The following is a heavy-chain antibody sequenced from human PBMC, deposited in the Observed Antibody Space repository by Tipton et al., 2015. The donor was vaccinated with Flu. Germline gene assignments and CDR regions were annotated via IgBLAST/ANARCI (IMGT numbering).Heavy chain of an antibody. CDR3: ARRDYSNYVSDPKSWFDP. CDR1: GDSIRSDYY. V-gene: IGHV4-38-2*01. CDR2: VSRTGDT. D-gene: IGHD4-11*01. J-gene: IGHJ5*02. Sequence: TLSLTCAVSGDSIRSDYYWGWIRQFPGKGVEWIGSVSRTGDTNYNHSLKSRVTISIDRSKNQFSLKMKSVTAADMAVYYCARRDYSNYVSDPKSWFDPWGRGTLVAVSS.